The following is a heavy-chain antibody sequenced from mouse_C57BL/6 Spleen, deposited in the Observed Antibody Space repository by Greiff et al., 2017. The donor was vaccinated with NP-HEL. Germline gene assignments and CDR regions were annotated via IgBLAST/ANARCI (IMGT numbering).Heavy chain of an antibody. CDR3: AREGLRPVYYAMDY. V-gene: IGHV1-54*01. CDR1: GYAFTNYL. CDR2: INPGSGGT. D-gene: IGHD2-2*01. Sequence: VQLQQSGAELVRPGTSVKVSCKASGYAFTNYLIEWVKQRPGQGLEWIGVINPGSGGTNYNEKFKGKATLTADKSSSTAYMQLSSLTSEDSAVYFGAREGLRPVYYAMDYWGQGTSVTVSS. J-gene: IGHJ4*01.